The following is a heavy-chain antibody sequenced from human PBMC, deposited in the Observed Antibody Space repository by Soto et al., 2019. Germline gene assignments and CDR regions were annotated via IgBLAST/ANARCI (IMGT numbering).Heavy chain of an antibody. Sequence: RSLILSYSAAIFTCSSYAMSWVRQAPGKGLEWVSAISGSSGSTYYADSVKGRFTISRDNSKNTLYLQMNSLRADDTAVYYCANSIVRGYSYYSDGMDVWGQGTTVTVSS. D-gene: IGHD3-10*01. V-gene: IGHV3-23*01. CDR3: ANSIVRGYSYYSDGMDV. CDR1: IFTCSSYA. CDR2: ISGSSGST. J-gene: IGHJ6*02.